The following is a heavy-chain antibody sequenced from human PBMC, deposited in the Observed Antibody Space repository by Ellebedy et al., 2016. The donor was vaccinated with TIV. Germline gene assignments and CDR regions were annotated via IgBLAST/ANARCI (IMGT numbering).Heavy chain of an antibody. V-gene: IGHV1-8*01. CDR1: GYTFSSYG. D-gene: IGHD4-11*01. Sequence: ASVKVSXXASGYTFSSYGINWVRQATGQGLEWMGWMNPNSGDTGYTQKFQDRVTITRDTPATTAYMELRSLTSEDTAVYYCASGVRQQLFRASWFDPWGQGSLVTVSS. J-gene: IGHJ5*02. CDR3: ASGVRQQLFRASWFDP. CDR2: MNPNSGDT.